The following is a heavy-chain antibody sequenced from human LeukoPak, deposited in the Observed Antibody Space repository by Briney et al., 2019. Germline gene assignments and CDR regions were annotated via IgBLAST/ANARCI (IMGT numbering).Heavy chain of an antibody. D-gene: IGHD3-10*01. V-gene: IGHV4-34*01. Sequence: SETLSLTCAVYGGSLTGYYWSWIRQPPGQGLEWIGEINHSGSTNYNPSLKSRVTISVDTSRNQFSLKLSSVTAADTAVYYCARGHYYYGSGKGGNYWGQGTLVTVSS. CDR3: ARGHYYYGSGKGGNY. J-gene: IGHJ4*02. CDR1: GGSLTGYY. CDR2: INHSGST.